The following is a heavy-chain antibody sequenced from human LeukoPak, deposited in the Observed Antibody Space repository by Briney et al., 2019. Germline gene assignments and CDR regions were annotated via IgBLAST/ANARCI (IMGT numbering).Heavy chain of an antibody. J-gene: IGHJ5*02. D-gene: IGHD2-15*01. V-gene: IGHV4-4*07. CDR2: VSTSGNT. Sequence: PSETLSLTCTVSGGSLSTHFCSWIRQPAGKGLEWIGRVSTSGNTNYNPSLKSRITMSVDTSKNQFSLKLSSVTAADTAVYYCARGDIVVGGGRNWFDPWGQGTLVTVSS. CDR1: GGSLSTHF. CDR3: ARGDIVVGGGRNWFDP.